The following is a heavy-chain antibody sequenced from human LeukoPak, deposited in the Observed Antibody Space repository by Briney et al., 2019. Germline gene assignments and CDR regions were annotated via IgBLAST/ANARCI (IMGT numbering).Heavy chain of an antibody. D-gene: IGHD3-22*01. CDR2: ISTSGST. CDR3: ARHFQDSSGYYFWFDP. CDR1: GGSISSSSYY. V-gene: IGHV4-61*09. J-gene: IGHJ5*02. Sequence: SETLSLTCTVSGGSISSSSYYWSWIRQPAGKGLESIGHISTSGSTNYNPSLKSRVTMSVDTSKNQFSLKLSSVTAADTAVYYCARHFQDSSGYYFWFDPWGQGTLVTVSS.